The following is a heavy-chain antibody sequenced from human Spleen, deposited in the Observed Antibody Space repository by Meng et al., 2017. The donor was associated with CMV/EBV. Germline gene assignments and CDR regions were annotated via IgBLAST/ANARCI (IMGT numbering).Heavy chain of an antibody. V-gene: IGHV1-58*01. CDR2: IVVGSGNT. J-gene: IGHJ5*02. Sequence: SVKVSCKASGFTFTSSAVQWVRQARGQRLEWIGWIVVGSGNTNYAQKFQERVTITRDMSTSTAYMELSSLRSEDTAVYYCARAPSRRQVVPAAIKRNWFDPWGQGTLVTVSS. D-gene: IGHD2-2*01. CDR1: GFTFTSSA. CDR3: ARAPSRRQVVPAAIKRNWFDP.